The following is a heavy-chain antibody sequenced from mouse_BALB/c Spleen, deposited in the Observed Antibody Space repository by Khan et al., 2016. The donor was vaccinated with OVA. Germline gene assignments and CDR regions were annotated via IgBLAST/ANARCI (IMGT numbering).Heavy chain of an antibody. CDR2: INTYTGEP. J-gene: IGHJ1*01. Sequence: QIQLVQSGPELKKPGETVKISCKASGYTFTNYGMNWVKQAPGKGLKWMGWINTYTGEPTYTDDFKGRFVFSLETSASTAYLQINNLKNEDMATYFCAIGASYWYFDVWGAGTTVTVSS. CDR1: GYTFTNYG. V-gene: IGHV9-1*02. CDR3: AIGASYWYFDV. D-gene: IGHD3-3*01.